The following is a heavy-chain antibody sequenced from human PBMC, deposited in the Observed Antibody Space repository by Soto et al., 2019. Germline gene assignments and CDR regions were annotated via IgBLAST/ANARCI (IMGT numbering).Heavy chain of an antibody. CDR3: ATGVIWIGYFTVDS. Sequence: QVLLVQSGAEVKKPGSSVKISCKASGGSFGNSAINWVRQTPGQGLEWLGGFIPVYRTLNYAQKFQGRVTITADESTGTAYMTLSSLPSNDTAVYYCATGVIWIGYFTVDSWGQGTRVTVSS. J-gene: IGHJ4*02. V-gene: IGHV1-69*01. CDR2: FIPVYRTL. D-gene: IGHD3-3*01. CDR1: GGSFGNSA.